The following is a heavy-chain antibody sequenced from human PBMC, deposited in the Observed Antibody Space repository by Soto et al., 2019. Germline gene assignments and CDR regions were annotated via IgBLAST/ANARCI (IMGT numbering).Heavy chain of an antibody. Sequence: QVQLQESGPGLVKPSQTLSLTCTVSGGPISSGGYYWSWIRQHPGKGLEWIGYIYYSGSTYYNPSLKSRVTISVDTSKNQFSLKLSSVTAADTAVYYCARSHCTGGSCYSGAFDIWGQGTMVTVS. CDR2: IYYSGST. V-gene: IGHV4-31*03. CDR1: GGPISSGGYY. D-gene: IGHD2-15*01. J-gene: IGHJ3*02. CDR3: ARSHCTGGSCYSGAFDI.